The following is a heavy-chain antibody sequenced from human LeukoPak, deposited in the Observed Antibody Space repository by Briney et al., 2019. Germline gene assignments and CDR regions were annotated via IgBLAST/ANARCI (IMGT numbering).Heavy chain of an antibody. CDR3: ARPLYYDSSGYRGRDAFDI. CDR1: GGSFSGYY. CDR2: INHSGST. J-gene: IGHJ3*02. Sequence: SETLSLTCAVYGGSFSGYYWSWIRQPPGKGLEWIGEINHSGSTNYNPSLKSRVTISVDTSKNQFSLKLSSVTAADTAVYYCARPLYYDSSGYRGRDAFDIWGQGTMVTVSS. D-gene: IGHD3-22*01. V-gene: IGHV4-34*01.